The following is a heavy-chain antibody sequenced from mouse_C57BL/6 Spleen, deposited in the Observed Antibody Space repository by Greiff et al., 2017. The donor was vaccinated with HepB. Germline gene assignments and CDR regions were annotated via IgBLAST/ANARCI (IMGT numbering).Heavy chain of an antibody. CDR1: GFNIKDDY. V-gene: IGHV14-4*01. CDR2: IDPENGDT. J-gene: IGHJ3*01. Sequence: EVQLVESGAELVRPGASVKLSCTASGFNIKDDYMHWVKQRPEQGLEWIGWIDPENGDTEYASKFQGKATITADTSSNTAYLQLSSLTSEDTAVYYCTTNDYTWFAYWGQGTLVTVSA. D-gene: IGHD2-4*01. CDR3: TTNDYTWFAY.